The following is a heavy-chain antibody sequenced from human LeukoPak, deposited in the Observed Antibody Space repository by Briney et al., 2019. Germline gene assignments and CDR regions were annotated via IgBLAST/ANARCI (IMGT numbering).Heavy chain of an antibody. D-gene: IGHD4-11*01. CDR1: GAPVSIIADF. Sequence: AETLSLPCCVSGAPVSIIADFWAWIRQPGGEGLEGIDCIITNGRTNYNPSLLSRGTMSLDKSKNQFSLIMNSLTAADSAVYFCATYRKTCDLSPHGFYVWGRGTVVTVS. V-gene: IGHV4-61*05. J-gene: IGHJ3*01. CDR2: IITNGRT. CDR3: ATYRKTCDLSPHGFYV.